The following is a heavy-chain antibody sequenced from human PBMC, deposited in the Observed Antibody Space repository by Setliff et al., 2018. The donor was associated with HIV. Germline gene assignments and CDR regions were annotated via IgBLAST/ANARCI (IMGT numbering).Heavy chain of an antibody. J-gene: IGHJ4*02. Sequence: LGGSLRLSCAASGFTFNSYGMHWVRQAPGKGLEWVALIWYDASKKEYADSVKGRFNILRDDSKKTVDLQMNSLRADDTAVYYCVKDVVKFWSGSGALDFWGPGTLVTVSS. D-gene: IGHD3-3*01. CDR2: IWYDASKK. CDR1: GFTFNSYG. V-gene: IGHV3-33*06. CDR3: VKDVVKFWSGSGALDF.